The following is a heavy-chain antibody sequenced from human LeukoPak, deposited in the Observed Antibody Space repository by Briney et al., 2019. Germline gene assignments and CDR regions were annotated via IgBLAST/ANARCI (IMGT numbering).Heavy chain of an antibody. V-gene: IGHV4-39*07. CDR1: GGSIGSNSYY. CDR2: IYYSGST. D-gene: IGHD3-10*01. CDR3: ARDSGTYYVYNCFHP. J-gene: IGHJ5*02. Sequence: SETLSLTCTVSGGSIGSNSYYWGWIRQPPGKGLEWIGSIYYSGSTYYNPSLKSRVTISIDTSKNQFSLKLSSVTAADTAVYYCARDSGTYYVYNCFHPWGQGTMVTVSS.